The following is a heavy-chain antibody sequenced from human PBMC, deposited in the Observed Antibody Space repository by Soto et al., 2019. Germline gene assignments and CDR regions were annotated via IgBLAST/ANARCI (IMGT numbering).Heavy chain of an antibody. CDR3: ARSSLTYFEF. J-gene: IGHJ4*02. V-gene: IGHV3-11*01. CDR1: GFTFSDYY. CDR2: ISGSGSTT. Sequence: GGSLRLSCTASGFTFSDYYMSWIRQAPGKGLEWLAYISGSGSTTYYTDSVKGRFAISRDNARTSLYLQINSLRVEDSAVYYCARSSLTYFEFWGQGTLVTVS.